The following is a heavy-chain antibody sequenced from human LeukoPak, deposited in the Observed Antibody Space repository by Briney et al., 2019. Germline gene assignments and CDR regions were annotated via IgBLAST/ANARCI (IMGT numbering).Heavy chain of an antibody. CDR3: ARDDRVSGTFLRWFDP. CDR2: IYKSGST. CDR1: GGSITDYY. D-gene: IGHD1-26*01. J-gene: IGHJ5*02. V-gene: IGHV4-4*07. Sequence: SETLSLTCTVSGGSITDYYWSWIRQPAGKGLEWIGHIYKSGSTDYNPSLKSRVTMSIDTSKSQFSLNLSSVTAEDTAVYYCARDDRVSGTFLRWFDPWGQGTLVTVSS.